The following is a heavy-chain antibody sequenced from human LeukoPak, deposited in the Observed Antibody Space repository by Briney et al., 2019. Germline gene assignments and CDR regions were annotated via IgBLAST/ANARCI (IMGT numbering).Heavy chain of an antibody. CDR1: GLTVSNNY. Sequence: PGGSLRLSCEASGLTVSNNYMSWVRQPPGKGLEWVSSISSSSSYIYYADSVKGRFTISRDNAKNSLYLQMNSLRAEDTAVYYCARDYYYDSSGLYWGQGTLVTVSS. V-gene: IGHV3-21*01. D-gene: IGHD3-22*01. CDR2: ISSSSSYI. CDR3: ARDYYYDSSGLY. J-gene: IGHJ4*02.